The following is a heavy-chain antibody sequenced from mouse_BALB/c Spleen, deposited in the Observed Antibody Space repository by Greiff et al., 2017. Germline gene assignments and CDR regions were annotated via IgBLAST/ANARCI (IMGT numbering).Heavy chain of an antibody. D-gene: IGHD1-2*01. V-gene: IGHV1-14*01. CDR2: INPYNDGT. J-gene: IGHJ1*01. Sequence: VHVKQSGPELVKPGASVKMSCKASGYTFTSYVMHWVKQKPGQGLEWIGYINPYNDGTKYNEKFKGKATLTSDKSSSTAYMELSSLTSEDSAVYYCARGGTTALYWYFDVWGAGTTVTVSS. CDR1: GYTFTSYV. CDR3: ARGGTTALYWYFDV.